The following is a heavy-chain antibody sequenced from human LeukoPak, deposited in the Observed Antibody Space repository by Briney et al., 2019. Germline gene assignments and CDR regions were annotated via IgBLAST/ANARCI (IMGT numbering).Heavy chain of an antibody. CDR1: GYTFTGYY. V-gene: IGHV1-2*02. D-gene: IGHD3-22*01. J-gene: IGHJ3*02. CDR3: VTYYYDSSGYLDAFDI. Sequence: ASVKVSCKASGYTFTGYYMHWVRQAPGQGLEWMGWINPNSGGTNYAQKLQGRVTMTTDTSTSTAYMELRSLRSDDTAVYYCVTYYYDSSGYLDAFDIWGQGTMVTVSS. CDR2: INPNSGGT.